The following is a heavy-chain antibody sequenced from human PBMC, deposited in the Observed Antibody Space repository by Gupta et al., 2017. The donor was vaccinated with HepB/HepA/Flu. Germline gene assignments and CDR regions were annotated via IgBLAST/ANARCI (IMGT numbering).Heavy chain of an antibody. CDR1: GYSFTSYW. CDR3: ARHPNVEVDTAMVTDWFDP. Sequence: EVQLVQSGAEVKKPGVSLKISCKGSGYSFTSYWIGWVRQISGKGLEWMGIIYPGDSDTRYSPSCQGQVTISADKSISTAYLQWSSLKASDTAMYYCARHPNVEVDTAMVTDWFDPWGQGTLVTVSS. J-gene: IGHJ5*02. CDR2: IYPGDSDT. V-gene: IGHV5-51*01. D-gene: IGHD5-18*01.